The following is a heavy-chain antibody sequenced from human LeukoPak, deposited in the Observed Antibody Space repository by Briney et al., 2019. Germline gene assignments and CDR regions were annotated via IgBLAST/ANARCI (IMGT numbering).Heavy chain of an antibody. CDR1: GGSITTYY. D-gene: IGHD4-11*01. V-gene: IGHV4-59*08. J-gene: IGHJ4*02. CDR3: ARQTTSSNVDY. Sequence: SETLSLTCTVSGGSITTYYWSWIRQPPGKGLEWIGYIHNSGSANYNPSLRGRVTISVDTSKDQFSLKLSSVTAADTAVYYRARQTTSSNVDYWGQGTLVTVSS. CDR2: IHNSGSA.